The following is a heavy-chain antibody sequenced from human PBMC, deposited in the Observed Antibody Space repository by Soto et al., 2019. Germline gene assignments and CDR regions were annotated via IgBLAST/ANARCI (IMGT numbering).Heavy chain of an antibody. CDR2: IYYSGST. CDR1: GGSISSSSYY. J-gene: IGHJ4*02. CDR3: ARHRIAVAALPQFDY. V-gene: IGHV4-39*01. Sequence: QLQLQESGPGLVKPSETLSLTCTVSGGSISSSSYYWGWIRQPPGKGLEWIGSIYYSGSTYYNPSLKSLVTISVDTSKNQVPLQLSSVTAADTAVYYCARHRIAVAALPQFDYWGQGTLVTVSS. D-gene: IGHD6-19*01.